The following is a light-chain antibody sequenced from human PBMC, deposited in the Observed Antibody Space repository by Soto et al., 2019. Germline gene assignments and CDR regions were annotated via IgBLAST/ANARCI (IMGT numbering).Light chain of an antibody. Sequence: QSVLTQPPSVSGAPGQRVTISCTGSSSNIGAGFNVHWYQQLPGTAPKLLIFGNSNRPSGVPDRFSGSKSGTSPSLAITGLQADDEADYYCQSYDSSLSGVVFGGGTQLTVL. V-gene: IGLV1-40*01. CDR3: QSYDSSLSGVV. CDR2: GNS. J-gene: IGLJ2*01. CDR1: SSNIGAGFN.